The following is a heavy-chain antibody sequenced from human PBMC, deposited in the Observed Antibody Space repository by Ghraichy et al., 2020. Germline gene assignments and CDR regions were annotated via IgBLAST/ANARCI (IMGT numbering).Heavy chain of an antibody. J-gene: IGHJ4*01. CDR2: ITGSGATT. D-gene: IGHD1-14*01. CDR3: VKAGDEWNHDYFDY. V-gene: IGHV3-23*01. CDR1: GFIFRNYA. Sequence: GGSLRLSCEGSGFIFRNYAMTWVRQAPGTGLEWVSSITGSGATTYYTDSVKGRFTISRDNSKNTVYLHVTTLRAEDTARYYCVKAGDEWNHDYFDYWGLGTLVTVSS.